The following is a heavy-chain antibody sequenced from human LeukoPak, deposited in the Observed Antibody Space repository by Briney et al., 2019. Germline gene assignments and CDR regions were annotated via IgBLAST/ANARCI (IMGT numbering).Heavy chain of an antibody. D-gene: IGHD6-13*01. V-gene: IGHV3-23*01. CDR1: GFTFSSYA. CDR3: ARDVEARISAAGTFDY. Sequence: GGSLRLSCAASGFTFSSYAMTRVRQAPGKGPEWVAVISGLGGSTYYADSVKGRFAISRDKSKDTLWLQMNSLRADDTAIYYCARDVEARISAAGTFDYWGQGSLVTVSS. J-gene: IGHJ4*02. CDR2: ISGLGGST.